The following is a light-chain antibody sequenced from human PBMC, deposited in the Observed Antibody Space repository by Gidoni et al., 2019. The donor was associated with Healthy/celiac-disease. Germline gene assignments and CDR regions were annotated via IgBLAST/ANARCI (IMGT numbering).Light chain of an antibody. CDR3: QQRSSWPPGLT. CDR1: QSVSSY. Sequence: DIVLTQSPATLSLSPGERATLSCTASQSVSSYIAWYQQKPGQAPRLLIYDASNSTTGSPARFSGSGSGTDFALTISSLDPEDFAVYNCQQRSSWPPGLTFGGGTKVEIK. J-gene: IGKJ4*01. V-gene: IGKV3-11*01. CDR2: DAS.